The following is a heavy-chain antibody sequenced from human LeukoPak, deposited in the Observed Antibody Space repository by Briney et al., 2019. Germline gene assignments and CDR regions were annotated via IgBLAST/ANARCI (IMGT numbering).Heavy chain of an antibody. CDR1: GFTFRSYA. Sequence: GGSLRLSXAASGFTFRSYAMSWVRQALGKGLEWVSAISGSGGSTYYADSVKGRFTISRDNSKNTLYLQMNSLRAEDTAVYYCAKAPLYYDYWQYYFDYWGQGTLVTVSS. J-gene: IGHJ4*02. CDR2: ISGSGGST. V-gene: IGHV3-23*01. CDR3: AKAPLYYDYWQYYFDY. D-gene: IGHD3-22*01.